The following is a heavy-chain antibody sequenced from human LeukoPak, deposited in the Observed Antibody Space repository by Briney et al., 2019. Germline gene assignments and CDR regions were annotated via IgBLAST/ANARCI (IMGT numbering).Heavy chain of an antibody. D-gene: IGHD3-3*01. Sequence: PGGSLRLSCAASGFAFSNYSMNWVRQAPGKGLEWISYISTSSSTIYYADSVKGRFTISRDNAKNSLYLQMNSLRAEDTAVYYCARPWSGYHRPLNYWGQGTLVTVSS. J-gene: IGHJ4*02. CDR1: GFAFSNYS. CDR2: ISTSSSTI. V-gene: IGHV3-48*04. CDR3: ARPWSGYHRPLNY.